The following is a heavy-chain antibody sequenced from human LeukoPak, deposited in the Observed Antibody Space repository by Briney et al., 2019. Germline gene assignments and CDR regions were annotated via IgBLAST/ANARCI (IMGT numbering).Heavy chain of an antibody. CDR2: IYYSGTT. V-gene: IGHV4-30-4*08. CDR3: ARELSNYVGFDP. J-gene: IGHJ5*02. Sequence: RTSVTLSLTCTVSGGSIRSGDNYWTWIRQPPGKGLEWIGYIYYSGTTYYNPSLKSRVTISVDTSKNQFSLILSSVTAADTAVYYCARELSNYVGFDPWGQGTLVTVSS. CDR1: GGSIRSGDNY. D-gene: IGHD4-11*01.